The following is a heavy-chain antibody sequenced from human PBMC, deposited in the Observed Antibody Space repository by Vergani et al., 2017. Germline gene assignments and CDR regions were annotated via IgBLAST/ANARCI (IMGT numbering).Heavy chain of an antibody. CDR3: ARDVVVVVAATPAHDAFDI. D-gene: IGHD2-15*01. J-gene: IGHJ3*02. CDR2: FYHSGST. CDR1: GYSISSGYY. V-gene: IGHV4-38-2*02. Sequence: QVQLQESGPGLVKPSETLSLTCTVSGYSISSGYYWGWIRQPPGKGLEWIGSFYHSGSTYYNPSLKSRVNISVDTSKNQFSMKLISVTAADTAVYYCARDVVVVVAATPAHDAFDIWGQGTMVTVSS.